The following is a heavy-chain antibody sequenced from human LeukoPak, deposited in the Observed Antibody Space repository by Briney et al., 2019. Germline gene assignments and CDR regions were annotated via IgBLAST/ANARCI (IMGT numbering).Heavy chain of an antibody. D-gene: IGHD4-11*01. CDR2: INPNSGGT. J-gene: IGHJ5*02. CDR3: ARVVTTTWNSYTGWFDP. V-gene: IGHV1-2*02. CDR1: GYTFTGQY. Sequence: GASVKVSCKASGYTFTGQYIHWVLQAPGHGLEWMGWINPNSGGTNYAQKFQGRVTMTRDTSITTTCMELSRLRSDDTAVYYCARVVTTTWNSYTGWFDPWGQGTLVTVSS.